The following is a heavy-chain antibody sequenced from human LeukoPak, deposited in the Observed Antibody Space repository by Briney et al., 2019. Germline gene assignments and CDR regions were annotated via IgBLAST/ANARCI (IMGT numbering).Heavy chain of an antibody. Sequence: ASVKVSCKASGYTFTSYGISWVRQAPGQGLEWMGWISAYNGNTNYAQKLQGRVTMTTDTSTSTAYMELRSLRSDDTAVYYCARDALRITMTVVVTAGWFDPWGQGTLVTVSS. CDR2: ISAYNGNT. CDR3: ARDALRITMTVVVTAGWFDP. V-gene: IGHV1-18*01. D-gene: IGHD3-22*01. J-gene: IGHJ5*02. CDR1: GYTFTSYG.